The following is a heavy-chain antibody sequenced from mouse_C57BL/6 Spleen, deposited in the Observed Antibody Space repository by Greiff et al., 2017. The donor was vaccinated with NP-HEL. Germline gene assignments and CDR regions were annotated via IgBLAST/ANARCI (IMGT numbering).Heavy chain of an antibody. V-gene: IGHV8-12*01. Sequence: QVTLKECGPGILQSSQTLSLTCSFSGFSLSTSGMGVSWIRQPSGKGLEWLAHIYWDDDKRYNPSLKSRLTISKDTSRNQVFLKITSVDTADTATYYCARRGDYDAAWFAYWGQGTLVTVSA. CDR2: IYWDDDK. CDR1: GFSLSTSGMG. J-gene: IGHJ3*01. CDR3: ARRGDYDAAWFAY. D-gene: IGHD2-4*01.